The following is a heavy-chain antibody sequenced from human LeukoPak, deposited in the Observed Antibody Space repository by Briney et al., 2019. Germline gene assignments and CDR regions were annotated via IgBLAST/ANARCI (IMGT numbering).Heavy chain of an antibody. V-gene: IGHV1-69*13. J-gene: IGHJ1*01. CDR3: ARDQGLWFGELLPHGEYFQH. Sequence: ASVKVSCKASGGTFSGYAFSWGRQAPGQGLEWRGGIIPMFGRTNYAQTFQGRVTITADESTSTAYMELTSLRSDDTAVYYCARDQGLWFGELLPHGEYFQHWGQGTLVTVSS. CDR2: IIPMFGRT. D-gene: IGHD3-10*01. CDR1: GGTFSGYA.